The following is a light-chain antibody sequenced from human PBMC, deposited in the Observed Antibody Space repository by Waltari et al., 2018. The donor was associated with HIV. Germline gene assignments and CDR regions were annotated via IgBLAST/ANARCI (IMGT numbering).Light chain of an antibody. V-gene: IGLV2-11*01. CDR2: GVS. Sequence: QSALTQPRSVSGPPGQYATITCPGPSSDVGGYNFVSWYQQHPGKVPKLLVYGVSKRPSGVPDRFSGSKSGNTASLTISGLQVEDEGDYYCCSYAGGSRVFGTGTKVTVL. CDR1: SSDVGGYNF. CDR3: CSYAGGSRV. J-gene: IGLJ1*01.